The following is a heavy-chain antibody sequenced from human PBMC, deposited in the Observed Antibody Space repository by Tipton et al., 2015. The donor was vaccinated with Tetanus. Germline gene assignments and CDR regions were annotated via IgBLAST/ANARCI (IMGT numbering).Heavy chain of an antibody. CDR2: ISGSGGST. D-gene: IGHD6-19*01. J-gene: IGHJ4*02. V-gene: IGHV3-23*01. CDR3: ARSSGWYVDSWFYDY. Sequence: SLRLSCAASGFTFSSYTMSWVRQAPGKGLEWVSAISGSGGSTYYADSVKGRFTISRDNSKNTLYLQMNSLRAEDTAVYYCARSSGWYVDSWFYDYWGQGTLVTVSS. CDR1: GFTFSSYT.